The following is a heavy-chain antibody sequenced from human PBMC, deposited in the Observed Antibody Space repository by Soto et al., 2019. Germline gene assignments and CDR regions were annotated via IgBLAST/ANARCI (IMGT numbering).Heavy chain of an antibody. Sequence: SETLSLTCTVSGGSISSYYWSWIRQPPGKGLEWIGYIYYSGSTNYNPSLKSRVTISVATSKNQFSLKLSSVTAADTAVYYCARGGPRYHFDYWGQGTLVTAPQ. CDR2: IYYSGST. CDR3: ARGGPRYHFDY. J-gene: IGHJ4*02. D-gene: IGHD1-26*01. V-gene: IGHV4-59*01. CDR1: GGSISSYY.